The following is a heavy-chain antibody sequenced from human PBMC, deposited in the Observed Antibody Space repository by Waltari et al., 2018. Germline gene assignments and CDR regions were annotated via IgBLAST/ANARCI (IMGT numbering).Heavy chain of an antibody. CDR3: ARDLRYCSSTSCYTYYYYGMDV. CDR1: GFTFSSYW. Sequence: EVQLVESGGGLVQPGGSLRLSCAASGFTFSSYWMSWVRPAPGKGLEWVANIKQDGSEKYYVDSVKGRFTISRDNAKNSLYLQMNSLRAEDTAVYYCARDLRYCSSTSCYTYYYYGMDVWGQGTTVTVSS. V-gene: IGHV3-7*01. J-gene: IGHJ6*02. D-gene: IGHD2-2*02. CDR2: IKQDGSEK.